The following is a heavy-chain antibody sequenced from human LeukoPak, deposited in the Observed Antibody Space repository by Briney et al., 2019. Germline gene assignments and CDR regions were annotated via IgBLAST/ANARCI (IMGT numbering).Heavy chain of an antibody. J-gene: IGHJ6*03. CDR3: ARHRRGYYYYYMDV. CDR1: GYSISSGYY. V-gene: IGHV4-38-2*02. CDR2: IYHSGST. Sequence: SETLSLTCTVSGYSISSGYYWGWIRQPPGKGLEWIGSIYHSGSTYYNPSLKSRVTISVDTSKNQFSLKLSSVTAADTAVYYCARHRRGYYYYYMDVWGKGTTVTISS. D-gene: IGHD3-16*02.